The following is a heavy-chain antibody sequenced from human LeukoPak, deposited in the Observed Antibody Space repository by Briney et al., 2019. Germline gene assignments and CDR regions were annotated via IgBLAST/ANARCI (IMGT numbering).Heavy chain of an antibody. CDR1: GYTFTTYG. V-gene: IGHV1-8*02. J-gene: IGHJ5*02. D-gene: IGHD3-10*01. CDR2: ISPYNGNT. CDR3: ARGWQLLWFGEP. Sequence: ASVKVSCKTSGYTFTTYGISWVRQAPGQGLEWMGWISPYNGNTGYAQKFQGRVTMTRNTSISTAYMELSSLGSEDTAVYYCARGWQLLWFGEPWGQGTLVTVSS.